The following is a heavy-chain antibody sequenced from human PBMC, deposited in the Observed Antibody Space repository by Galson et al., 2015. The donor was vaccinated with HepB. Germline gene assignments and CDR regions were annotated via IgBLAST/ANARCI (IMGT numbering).Heavy chain of an antibody. J-gene: IGHJ4*02. CDR1: GGSISRFC. CDR2: IYYSGST. CDR3: ARHGGYCGGDCYGYYFDY. D-gene: IGHD2-21*02. V-gene: IGHV4-59*08. Sequence: ETLSLTCTASGGSISRFCWSWIRQPPGKGLGWVGCIYYSGSTNYNPSLKSRVTISVDTSKNQFSLKLSSVAAAETAVYYCARHGGYCGGDCYGYYFDYLGQGTLVTGSS.